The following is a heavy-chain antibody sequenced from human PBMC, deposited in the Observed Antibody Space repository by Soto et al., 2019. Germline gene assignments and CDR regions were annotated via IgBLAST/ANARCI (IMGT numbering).Heavy chain of an antibody. CDR3: ARGTRDYYDSSGYPLPFDY. J-gene: IGHJ4*02. CDR2: ISSSGSTI. CDR1: GFTFSSYE. V-gene: IGHV3-48*03. D-gene: IGHD3-22*01. Sequence: EVQLVESGGGLVQPGGSLRLSCAASGFTFSSYEMNWVRQAPGKGLEWVSYISSSGSTIYYADSVKGRFTISRDNAKNSLYLQMNSLRAEDTAVYYCARGTRDYYDSSGYPLPFDYWGQGTLVTVSS.